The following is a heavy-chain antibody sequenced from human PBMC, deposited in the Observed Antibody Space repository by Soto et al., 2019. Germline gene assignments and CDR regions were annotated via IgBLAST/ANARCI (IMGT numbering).Heavy chain of an antibody. CDR1: GDTFTSYY. V-gene: IGHV1-46*03. CDR3: AMVVNKSYYDVFAGFYFDN. J-gene: IGHJ4*02. D-gene: IGHD3-9*01. Sequence: ASVKVSCKASGDTFTSYYMHWVRQAPGQGLEWMGIINPSGGSTSYAQKFQGRVTMTRDTSTSTVYMELSSLRSEDTAVYYCAMVVNKSYYDVFAGFYFDNWGQGTLVTVSS. CDR2: INPSGGST.